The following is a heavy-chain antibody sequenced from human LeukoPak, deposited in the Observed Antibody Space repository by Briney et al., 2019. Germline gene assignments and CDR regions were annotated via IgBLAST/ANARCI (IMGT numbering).Heavy chain of an antibody. J-gene: IGHJ4*02. CDR2: ISAYNGNT. V-gene: IGHV1-18*01. CDR1: GYTFTSYG. D-gene: IGHD3-3*01. CDR3: ARDPGYYDFWSGYSPQYYFDY. Sequence: GASVKVSCKASGYTFTSYGISWVRQAPGQGLEWMGWISAYNGNTDYAQKLQGRVTMTTDTSTSTAYMELRSLRSDDTAVYYCARDPGYYDFWSGYSPQYYFDYWGQGTLVTVSS.